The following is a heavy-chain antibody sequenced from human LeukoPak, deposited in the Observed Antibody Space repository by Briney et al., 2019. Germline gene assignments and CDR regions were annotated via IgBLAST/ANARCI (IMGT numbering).Heavy chain of an antibody. CDR1: GGSISSYY. D-gene: IGHD3-10*01. CDR2: IYYSGST. CDR3: ARYAVRGVIGNNWFDP. V-gene: IGHV4-59*01. J-gene: IGHJ5*02. Sequence: PSETLSLTCTVSGGSISSYYWSWIRQPPGKGLEWIGYIYYSGSTNYNPSLKSRVTISVDTSKNQFSLKLSSVTAADTAVYYCARYAVRGVIGNNWFDPWGQGTLVTVSS.